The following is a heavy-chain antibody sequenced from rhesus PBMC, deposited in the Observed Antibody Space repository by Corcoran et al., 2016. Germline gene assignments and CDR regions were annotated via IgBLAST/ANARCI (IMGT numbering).Heavy chain of an antibody. CDR1: GGSISGNS. CDR3: ARGFFVSGWEL. Sequence: QAQLQESGPGLVKPSETLSLTCAVSGGSISGNSWNRRRPPPGMGLEWIGRISGTGGSTGYHPSLKRRVTISTDTSKNQFSLKLNSVTAADTAVYYCARGFFVSGWELWGQGVLVTVSS. J-gene: IGHJ4*01. V-gene: IGHV4-173*01. D-gene: IGHD1-44*02. CDR2: ISGTGGST.